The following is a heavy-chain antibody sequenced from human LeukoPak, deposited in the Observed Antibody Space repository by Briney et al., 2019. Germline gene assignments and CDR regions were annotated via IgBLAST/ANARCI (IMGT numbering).Heavy chain of an antibody. CDR3: ANAGVVVVAAPWGYFQH. CDR1: GFTFSSDA. Sequence: GGSLRLSCAASGFTFSSDAMSWVGQAPGEGLQWDSAMSGIGGSTYYADSVKGRFTIDSDNSEKTLYLQMNSLRAEDTAVYYCANAGVVVVAAPWGYFQHWGQGTLVTVSS. V-gene: IGHV3-23*01. D-gene: IGHD2-15*01. J-gene: IGHJ1*01. CDR2: MSGIGGST.